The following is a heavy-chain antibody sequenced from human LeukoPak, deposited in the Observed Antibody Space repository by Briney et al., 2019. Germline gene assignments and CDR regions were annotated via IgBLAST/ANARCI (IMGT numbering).Heavy chain of an antibody. V-gene: IGHV1-69*13. Sequence: SVKVSCKASGGTFSNYAISWVRQAPGQGLEWMGGIVPILSTTNYARKFQGRVTMTAGESTSTAYMELSSLRSDDTAVYYCARGPPPYTEGDLFYYYGLDVWGQGTTVTVSS. CDR1: GGTFSNYA. CDR2: IVPILSTT. CDR3: ARGPPPYTEGDLFYYYGLDV. D-gene: IGHD3-16*01. J-gene: IGHJ6*02.